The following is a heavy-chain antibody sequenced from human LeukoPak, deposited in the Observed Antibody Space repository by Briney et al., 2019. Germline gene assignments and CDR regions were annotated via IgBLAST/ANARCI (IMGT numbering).Heavy chain of an antibody. V-gene: IGHV4-39*07. Sequence: SETLSLTCTVSGGSISSSSYYWGWIRQPPGKGLEWIGSIYYSGNTYYNPSLKSRVTISVDTSKKQFSLKLSSVTAADTAVYYCARGIAALSWGQGTLVTVSS. CDR3: ARGIAALS. D-gene: IGHD6-13*01. CDR2: IYYSGNT. J-gene: IGHJ4*02. CDR1: GGSISSSSYY.